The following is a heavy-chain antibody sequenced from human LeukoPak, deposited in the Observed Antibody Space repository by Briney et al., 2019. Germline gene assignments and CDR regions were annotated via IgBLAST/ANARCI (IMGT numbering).Heavy chain of an antibody. V-gene: IGHV4-39*01. J-gene: IGHJ1*01. CDR1: GDSINRIDSY. D-gene: IGHD3-22*01. CDR3: ARRRYYDGSGYLE. Sequence: SETLSLTCSVSGDSINRIDSYWDWIRQPPGKGLQWIGTIYYSGRTYYIPSLKSRVTMSVDTSNNQFYLNLRTVSAADTAVYYCARRRYYDGSGYLEWGQGTLLSVSS. CDR2: IYYSGRT.